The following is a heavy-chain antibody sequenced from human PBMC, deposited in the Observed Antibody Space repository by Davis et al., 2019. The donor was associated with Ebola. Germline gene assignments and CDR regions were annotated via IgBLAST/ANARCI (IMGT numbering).Heavy chain of an antibody. D-gene: IGHD5-18*01. Sequence: GESLKISCKGSGYSFTSYWISWVRQMPGKGLEWMGRIDPSDSYTNYSQSFQGHVTISADKSISTAYLQWSSLKASDTAMYYCALSNTAMVGDFDYWGQGTLVTVSS. CDR1: GYSFTSYW. J-gene: IGHJ4*02. V-gene: IGHV5-10-1*01. CDR2: IDPSDSYT. CDR3: ALSNTAMVGDFDY.